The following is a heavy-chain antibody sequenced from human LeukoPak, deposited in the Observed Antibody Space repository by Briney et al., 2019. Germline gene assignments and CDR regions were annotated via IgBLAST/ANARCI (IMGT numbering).Heavy chain of an antibody. CDR1: GFTFRSYA. CDR2: VSYDGSNK. CDR3: ARDWEYSSGWYYFDY. Sequence: GGSLRLSCAASGFTFRSYAMHWVRQAPGKGLEWVAVVSYDGSNKYYADSVTGRFTVSRDNSNNTLSLQINSPRAEDTAVYYCARDWEYSSGWYYFDYWGQGTLVTVFS. J-gene: IGHJ4*02. D-gene: IGHD6-19*01. V-gene: IGHV3-30*04.